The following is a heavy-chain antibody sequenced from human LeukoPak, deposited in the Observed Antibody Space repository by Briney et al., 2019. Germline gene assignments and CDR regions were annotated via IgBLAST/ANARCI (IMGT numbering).Heavy chain of an antibody. CDR3: ARGSGLDFWSGYYTGREDY. J-gene: IGHJ4*02. CDR2: IYTSGGT. Sequence: SETLSLTCTVSGVSISRYYWGWIRQPAGKGLGWIGRIYTSGGTNYNPSLTSRVTMSVDTSKNQFSLKLSSVAAADTAVYYCARGSGLDFWSGYYTGREDYWGQGTLVTVSS. D-gene: IGHD3-3*01. V-gene: IGHV4-4*07. CDR1: GVSISRYY.